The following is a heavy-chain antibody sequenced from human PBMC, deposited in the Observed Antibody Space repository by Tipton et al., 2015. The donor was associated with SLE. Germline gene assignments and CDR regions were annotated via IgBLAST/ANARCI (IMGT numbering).Heavy chain of an antibody. CDR2: INHSGST. J-gene: IGHJ3*02. CDR1: GGSFSGYY. V-gene: IGHV4-34*01. D-gene: IGHD1-26*01. CDR3: ARLLGGRSWTFDI. Sequence: LSLTCAVYGGSFSGYYWSWIRQPPGKGLEWIGEINHSGSTNYNPSLKSRVTISVDTSKNQFSLKLSSVTAADTAVYYCARLLGGRSWTFDIWGQGTMVTVSS.